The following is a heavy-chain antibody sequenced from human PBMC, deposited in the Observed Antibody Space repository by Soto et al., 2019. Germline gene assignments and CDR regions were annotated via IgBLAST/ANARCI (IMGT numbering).Heavy chain of an antibody. CDR2: IIPIFGTA. J-gene: IGHJ6*02. Sequence: VKVSCKASGGTFSSYAISWVRQAPGQGLEWMGGIIPIFGTANYAQKFQGRVTITADESTSTAYMELSSLRSEDTAVYYCARRGYSYGYRVNYYYYGMDVWGQGTTVTVSS. V-gene: IGHV1-69*01. D-gene: IGHD5-18*01. CDR3: ARRGYSYGYRVNYYYYGMDV. CDR1: GGTFSSYA.